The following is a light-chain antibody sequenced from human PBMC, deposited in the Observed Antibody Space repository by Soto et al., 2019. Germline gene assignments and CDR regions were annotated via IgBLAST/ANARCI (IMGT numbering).Light chain of an antibody. Sequence: QSVLTQPASVSGSPGQSITISCTGTSSDVGGYNYVSWYQQHPGKAPKLMIYEVSNRPSGGSNRFSGSKSGNTASLTISGLQAEDEAYYDCSSYTSSSTRVFGTGTKLTVL. CDR1: SSDVGGYNY. V-gene: IGLV2-14*01. CDR2: EVS. CDR3: SSYTSSSTRV. J-gene: IGLJ1*01.